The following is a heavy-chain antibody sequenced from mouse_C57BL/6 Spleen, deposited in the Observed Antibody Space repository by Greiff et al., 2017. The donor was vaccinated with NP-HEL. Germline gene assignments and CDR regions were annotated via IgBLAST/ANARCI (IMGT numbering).Heavy chain of an antibody. J-gene: IGHJ4*01. Sequence: EVMLVESGGGLVKPGGSLKLSCAASGFTFSDYGMHWVRQAPEKGLEWVAYISSGSSTIYYADTVKGRFTISRDNAKNTLFLQMTSLRSEDTAMYYCARVPNYGNYGAMDYWGQGTSVTVSS. CDR2: ISSGSSTI. CDR3: ARVPNYGNYGAMDY. V-gene: IGHV5-17*01. D-gene: IGHD2-1*01. CDR1: GFTFSDYG.